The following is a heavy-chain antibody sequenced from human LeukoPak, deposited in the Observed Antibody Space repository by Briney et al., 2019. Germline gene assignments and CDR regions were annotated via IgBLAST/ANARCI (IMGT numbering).Heavy chain of an antibody. CDR1: GGSISSSSYY. Sequence: PSETLSLTCTVSGGSISSSSYYWGWIRQPPGKGLEWIGSIYYSGSTYYNPSLKSRVTISVDTSKNQFSLKLSSVTAADTAVYYCARAKTDSSSWFEGFDYWGQGTLVTVSS. V-gene: IGHV4-39*07. CDR2: IYYSGST. J-gene: IGHJ4*02. D-gene: IGHD6-13*01. CDR3: ARAKTDSSSWFEGFDY.